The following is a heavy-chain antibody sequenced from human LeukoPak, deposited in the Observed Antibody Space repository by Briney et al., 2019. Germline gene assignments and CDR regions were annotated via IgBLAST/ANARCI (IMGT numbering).Heavy chain of an antibody. Sequence: PGGSLRLSCSASGFTLSTYAMHWVRQAPGKGLEHVSVISGNGGSTYYADSVKGRFTISRDTSKNTLYLQMSSLRLEDTAVYYRVRGALFLWFGEGWYGMDVWGQGTTVTVSS. J-gene: IGHJ6*02. CDR2: ISGNGGST. CDR1: GFTLSTYA. V-gene: IGHV3-64D*06. CDR3: VRGALFLWFGEGWYGMDV. D-gene: IGHD3-10*01.